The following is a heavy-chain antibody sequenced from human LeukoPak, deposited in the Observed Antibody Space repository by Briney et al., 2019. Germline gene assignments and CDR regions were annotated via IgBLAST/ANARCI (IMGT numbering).Heavy chain of an antibody. J-gene: IGHJ4*02. CDR1: GGTFSSYA. V-gene: IGHV1-69*01. CDR2: IIPIFGTA. Sequence: SVKVPCKASGGTFSSYAISWVRQAPGQGLEWMGGIIPIFGTANYAQKFQGRVTITADESTSTAYMELSSLRSEDTAVYYCARSGTYYDILTGYSPFDYWGQGTLVTVSS. D-gene: IGHD3-9*01. CDR3: ARSGTYYDILTGYSPFDY.